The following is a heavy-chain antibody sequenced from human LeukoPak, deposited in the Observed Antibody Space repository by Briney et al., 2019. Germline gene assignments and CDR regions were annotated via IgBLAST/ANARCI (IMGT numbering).Heavy chain of an antibody. CDR3: AAWYSGTFRVDY. D-gene: IGHD1-26*01. V-gene: IGHV3-23*01. CDR1: GFIFSNYA. Sequence: GGSLRLSCAASGFIFSNYAMSWLRQAPGKGPEWVSAISASGGDTYYADSVKGRFTISRDNSKNTLYAQMNSLRAEDTAVYYCAAWYSGTFRVDYGGQGTLVTVS. CDR2: ISASGGDT. J-gene: IGHJ4*02.